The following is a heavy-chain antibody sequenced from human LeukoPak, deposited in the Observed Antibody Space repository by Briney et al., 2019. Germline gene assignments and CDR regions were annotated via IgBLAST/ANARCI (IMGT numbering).Heavy chain of an antibody. J-gene: IGHJ4*02. V-gene: IGHV1-69*04. CDR1: GGTFSSYA. CDR3: ARGPNPNYYDSSGYTPLGY. D-gene: IGHD3-22*01. CDR2: IIPILGIA. Sequence: SVKVSCKASGGTFSSYAISWVRQAPGQGLEWMGRIIPILGIANYAQKFQGRVTITADKYTTTAYMELSSLRSEDTAVYYCARGPNPNYYDSSGYTPLGYWGQGTLVTVSS.